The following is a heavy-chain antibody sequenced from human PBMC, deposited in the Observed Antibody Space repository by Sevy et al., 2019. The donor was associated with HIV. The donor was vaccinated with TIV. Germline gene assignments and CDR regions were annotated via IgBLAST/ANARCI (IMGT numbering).Heavy chain of an antibody. CDR1: GFDIRSNY. Sequence: GALRLSCVVSGFDIRSNYMSWVRQAPGKGREWVSLIYAGGTAYYADSVKGRFTFSRDDSKNKVSLQMRSLKVEDSAVYYCESAYCSRGSCFFDYWGQGIQVTVSS. CDR3: ESAYCSRGSCFFDY. D-gene: IGHD2-15*01. J-gene: IGHJ4*02. V-gene: IGHV3-53*01. CDR2: IYAGGTA.